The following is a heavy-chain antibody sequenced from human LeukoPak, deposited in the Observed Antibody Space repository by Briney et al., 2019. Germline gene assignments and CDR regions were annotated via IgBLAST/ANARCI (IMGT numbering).Heavy chain of an antibody. V-gene: IGHV3-23*01. CDR1: GFTFSTYA. J-gene: IGHJ4*02. Sequence: GGSLRLSCAASGFTFSTYAMSWVRQAPGKGLEWVSAISGSGGYTYYADSVKGRFTISRDHSKNTLYLEMNSLRAEDTAVYYCAKEVYYYGSGSYYSANYIDYWGQGTLVTVSS. CDR2: ISGSGGYT. D-gene: IGHD3-10*01. CDR3: AKEVYYYGSGSYYSANYIDY.